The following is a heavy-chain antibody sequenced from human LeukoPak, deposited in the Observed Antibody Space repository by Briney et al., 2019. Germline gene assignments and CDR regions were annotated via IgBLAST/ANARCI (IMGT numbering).Heavy chain of an antibody. D-gene: IGHD2-2*01. J-gene: IGHJ6*03. Sequence: SETLSLTCTVSGGSISSYYWSWIRQPAGKGLDWIGRIYTSGSTNYNPSLKSRVTMSVDTSKNQFSLRLSSVTAADTAVYYCARVVIGVVLAVGDYYYYYMDVWGKGTTVTVSS. CDR3: ARVVIGVVLAVGDYYYYYMDV. V-gene: IGHV4-4*07. CDR1: GGSISSYY. CDR2: IYTSGST.